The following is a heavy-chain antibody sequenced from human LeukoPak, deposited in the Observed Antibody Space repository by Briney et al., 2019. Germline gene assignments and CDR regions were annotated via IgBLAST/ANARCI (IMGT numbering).Heavy chain of an antibody. Sequence: PGGSLRLSCAASGFIFSSYAMIWVRQAPGKGLEWVSTIHSRGSTTYYADSVKGRFTISRDNSKNTLYLQMNSLRAEDTAVYYCATSWAAVSGLGVDYWGQGILVTVSS. CDR3: ATSWAAVSGLGVDY. D-gene: IGHD6-19*01. J-gene: IGHJ4*02. CDR1: GFIFSSYA. CDR2: IHSRGSTT. V-gene: IGHV3-23*05.